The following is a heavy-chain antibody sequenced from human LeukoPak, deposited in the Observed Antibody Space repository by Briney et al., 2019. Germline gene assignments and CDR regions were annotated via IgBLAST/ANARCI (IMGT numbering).Heavy chain of an antibody. V-gene: IGHV4-61*01. CDR3: ARALEWLEDAFDI. CDR2: IYYSGST. CDR1: GGSVSSGSYY. J-gene: IGHJ3*02. Sequence: PSETLSLTCTVSGGSVSSGSYYWGWIRQPPGKGLEWIGYIYYSGSTNYNPSLKSRVTISVDTSKNQFSLKLSSVTAADTAVYYCARALEWLEDAFDIWGQGTMVTVSS. D-gene: IGHD3-3*01.